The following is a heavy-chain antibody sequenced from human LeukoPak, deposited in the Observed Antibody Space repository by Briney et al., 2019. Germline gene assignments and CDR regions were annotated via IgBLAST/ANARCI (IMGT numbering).Heavy chain of an antibody. J-gene: IGHJ4*02. V-gene: IGHV4-59*08. Sequence: PSETLSLTCTVSGVSITSFYWSWIRQPPGKGLEWIGYIYFSGSSNYNPSLKSRVTVSLDTTKNQVSLKLSSVSAADTAVYYCASTGYCIGGSCYSNYFDHWGQGTLVTVSS. CDR2: IYFSGSS. CDR3: ASTGYCIGGSCYSNYFDH. CDR1: GVSITSFY. D-gene: IGHD2-15*01.